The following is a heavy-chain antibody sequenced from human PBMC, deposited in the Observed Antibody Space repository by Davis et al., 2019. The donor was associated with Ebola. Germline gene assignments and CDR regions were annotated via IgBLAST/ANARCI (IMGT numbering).Heavy chain of an antibody. Sequence: GESLKISCAASEFTFSSHWMHWVRQGPGQELVWVGNISPNGSYTAYTDSAKDRFTISRDNARNTMFLQISSLRAEDTAVYYCTRGTTGWKGTDYWGQGTLLTVSS. CDR2: ISPNGSYT. CDR3: TRGTTGWKGTDY. V-gene: IGHV3-74*01. D-gene: IGHD6-19*01. CDR1: EFTFSSHW. J-gene: IGHJ4*02.